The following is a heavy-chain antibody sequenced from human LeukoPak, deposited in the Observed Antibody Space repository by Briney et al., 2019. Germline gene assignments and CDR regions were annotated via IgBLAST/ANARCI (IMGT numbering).Heavy chain of an antibody. CDR2: IKEDGSEK. V-gene: IGHV3-7*01. D-gene: IGHD3-22*01. CDR1: GFIFRNYW. CDR3: ARAMHPDYYDSSGYYYSYYFDY. Sequence: GGSLRLSCAASGFIFRNYWMNWVRQAPGKGLEWVATIKEDGSEKYYVDFVKGRFTISRDNAKNSLYLQMNSLRAEDTAVHYCARAMHPDYYDSSGYYYSYYFDYWGQGTLVTVSS. J-gene: IGHJ4*02.